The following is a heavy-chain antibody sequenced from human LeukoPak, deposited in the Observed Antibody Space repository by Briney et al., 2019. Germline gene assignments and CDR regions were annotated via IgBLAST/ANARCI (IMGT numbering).Heavy chain of an antibody. J-gene: IGHJ4*02. CDR3: ARDARYCSAGSCYSWDRAFFDREDY. CDR2: ISAYNGNT. D-gene: IGHD2-15*01. CDR1: GYSFTNYG. V-gene: IGHV1-18*01. Sequence: ASVKVSCKASGYSFTNYGISWVRQAPGQGLEWMGWISAYNGNTHYAQKLQGRVTMTTDTSTSTAYMELRSLRSDDTAVYYCARDARYCSAGSCYSWDRAFFDREDYWGQGTLVTVSP.